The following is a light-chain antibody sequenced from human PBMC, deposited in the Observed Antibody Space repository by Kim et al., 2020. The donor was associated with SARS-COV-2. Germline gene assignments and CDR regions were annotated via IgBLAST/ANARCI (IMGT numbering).Light chain of an antibody. Sequence: IQMTQSPSFLSASVGYRVTITCRTSQSISSHLNWYHQKPGRATKLLIAAASTLQGGVPSRFSGSGSEADFTLTISSLQPEVFTNYFCQQNDSSPVTFGPGTKVDIK. J-gene: IGKJ3*01. CDR1: QSISSH. CDR2: AAS. V-gene: IGKV1-39*01. CDR3: QQNDSSPVT.